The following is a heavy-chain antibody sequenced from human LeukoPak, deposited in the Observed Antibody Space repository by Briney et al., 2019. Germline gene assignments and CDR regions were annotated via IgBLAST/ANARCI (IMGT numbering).Heavy chain of an antibody. Sequence: SETLSLTCAVYGGSFSGYSWSWIRQPPGKGLEWVGEINYSGSTNYNPSLKSRVTISVDTSKNQFSLKLSSVTAADPAVYYCAGDGGWAVAVNYYYYGMDVWGQGTTVTVSS. V-gene: IGHV4-34*01. D-gene: IGHD6-19*01. J-gene: IGHJ6*02. CDR2: INYSGST. CDR1: GGSFSGYS. CDR3: AGDGGWAVAVNYYYYGMDV.